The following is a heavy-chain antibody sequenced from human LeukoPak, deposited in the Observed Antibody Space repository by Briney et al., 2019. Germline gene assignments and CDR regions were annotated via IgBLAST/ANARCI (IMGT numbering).Heavy chain of an antibody. CDR2: IYYSGST. V-gene: IGHV4-59*01. Sequence: SETLSLTCSVSGGSTSSYYWSWIRQPPGKRLEWIGYIYYSGSTNYNPSLKSRITVSVDTSKNQFSLKLSSVTAADTAVYYCARGTSGWPYYFDYWGQGTLVTVSS. CDR3: ARGTSGWPYYFDY. D-gene: IGHD6-19*01. J-gene: IGHJ4*02. CDR1: GGSTSSYY.